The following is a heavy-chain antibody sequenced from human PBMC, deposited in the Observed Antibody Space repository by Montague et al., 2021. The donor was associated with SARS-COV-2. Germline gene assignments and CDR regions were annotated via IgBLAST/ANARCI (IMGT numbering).Heavy chain of an antibody. D-gene: IGHD2-8*01. V-gene: IGHV3-48*03. CDR1: GFDFFNFD. Sequence: LRLSCAASGFDFFNFDMAWVRQAPGRGLEWISDISSSGATILYADSLKGRFTISRDNIQKSLYLQMNSLRAEDTAVYYCATNKYCTLHDCLHGRHCFDHWGQGTLVTVSS. CDR3: ATNKYCTLHDCLHGRHCFDH. CDR2: ISSSGATI. J-gene: IGHJ4*02.